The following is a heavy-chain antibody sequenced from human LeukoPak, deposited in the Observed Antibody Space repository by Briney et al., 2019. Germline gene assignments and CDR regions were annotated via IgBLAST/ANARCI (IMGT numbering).Heavy chain of an antibody. J-gene: IGHJ4*02. CDR2: ISYDGSNK. D-gene: IGHD6-13*01. Sequence: GGSLRLSCAASGFTFSSYAMHWVRQAPGKGLEWVAVISYDGSNKYYADSVKGRFTISRDNSKNTLYLQMSSLRAEDTAVYYCAREGIAAAGCLGYWGQGTLVTVSS. CDR3: AREGIAAAGCLGY. V-gene: IGHV3-30*04. CDR1: GFTFSSYA.